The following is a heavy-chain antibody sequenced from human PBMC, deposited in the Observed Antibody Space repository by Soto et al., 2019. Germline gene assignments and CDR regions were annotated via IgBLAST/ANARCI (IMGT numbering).Heavy chain of an antibody. CDR3: ASKAGAYCGGDCYFPFDI. J-gene: IGHJ3*02. CDR2: IDPSDSYT. D-gene: IGHD2-21*02. Sequence: PGESLKISCKGSGYSFTSYWISWVRQMPGKGLEWMGRIDPSDSYTNYSPSFQGHVTISADKSISTAYLQWSSLKASDTAMYYCASKAGAYCGGDCYFPFDIWGQGTMVTVSS. V-gene: IGHV5-10-1*01. CDR1: GYSFTSYW.